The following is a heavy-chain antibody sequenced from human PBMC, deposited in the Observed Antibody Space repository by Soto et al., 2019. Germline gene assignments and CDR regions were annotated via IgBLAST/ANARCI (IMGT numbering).Heavy chain of an antibody. Sequence: QVQLVESGGGVVQPGRSLRLSCAASGFTFSNYAMHWVRQAPGKGLEWVAVISYDGRNKYYAESVKGRFTISRDNFKNTLNLQINSLRTEDTTVYYCAKRFGGDNAEMDYYCGMDVWGRETTATVSS. CDR3: AKRFGGDNAEMDYYCGMDV. CDR1: GFTFSNYA. CDR2: ISYDGRNK. D-gene: IGHD3-10*01. V-gene: IGHV3-30*18. J-gene: IGHJ6*02.